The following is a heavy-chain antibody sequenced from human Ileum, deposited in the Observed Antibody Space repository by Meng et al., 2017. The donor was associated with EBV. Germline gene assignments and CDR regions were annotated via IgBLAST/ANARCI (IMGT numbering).Heavy chain of an antibody. J-gene: IGHJ4*02. CDR3: VNRWGGNGWGPFDY. CDR2: IYWDDDK. Sequence: NTLTGSWPTLVKTTQTRTLTCTFSGFSLRTNGVGVGWIRQPPGKDMEWLALIYWDDDKRYRPYLQNRLTITKDTSQNQVVFTVTNMDPVDTAKYYCVNRWGGNGWGPFDYWGQGTLVTVSS. D-gene: IGHD6-19*01. CDR1: GFSLRTNGVG. V-gene: IGHV2-5*02.